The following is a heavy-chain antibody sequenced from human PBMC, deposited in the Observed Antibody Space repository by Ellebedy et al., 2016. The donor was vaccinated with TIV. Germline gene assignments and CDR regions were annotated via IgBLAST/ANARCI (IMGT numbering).Heavy chain of an antibody. CDR3: ARGMHGGFGESSPFYFYYYYGMDV. D-gene: IGHD3-10*01. Sequence: ASVKVSCXASGYTFTSYGISWVRQAPGQGLEWMGWISAYNGNTNYAQKLQGRVTMTTDTSTSTAYMELRSLRSDDTAVYYCARGMHGGFGESSPFYFYYYYGMDVWGQGTTVTVSS. J-gene: IGHJ6*02. V-gene: IGHV1-18*01. CDR1: GYTFTSYG. CDR2: ISAYNGNT.